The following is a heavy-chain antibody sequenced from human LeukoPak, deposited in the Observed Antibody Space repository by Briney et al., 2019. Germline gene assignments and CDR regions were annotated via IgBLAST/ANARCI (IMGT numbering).Heavy chain of an antibody. Sequence: GGSLRLSCVASGFTFSAYGMHWVRQAPGKGLEYVSAINTNGGSTYYANSVKGRFTISRDNSRSTLYLQMGSLRTDDMAVYYCAREGSYGESDYWGQGTLVTVSS. CDR1: GFTFSAYG. V-gene: IGHV3-64*01. CDR2: INTNGGST. J-gene: IGHJ4*02. CDR3: AREGSYGESDY. D-gene: IGHD3-16*01.